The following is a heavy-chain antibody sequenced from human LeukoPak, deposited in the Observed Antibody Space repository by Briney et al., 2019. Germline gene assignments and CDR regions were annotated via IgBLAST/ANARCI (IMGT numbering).Heavy chain of an antibody. CDR3: ARDTPFGSRYRHYGMDV. J-gene: IGHJ6*02. CDR2: ISSSSSYI. D-gene: IGHD6-13*01. V-gene: IGHV3-21*01. Sequence: AGGSLRLSCAASGFTFSSYSMNWVRQAPGKGLEWVSSISSSSSYIYYADSVKGRFTISRDNAKNSLYLQMNSLRAEDTAVYCCARDTPFGSRYRHYGMDVWGQGTTVTVSS. CDR1: GFTFSSYS.